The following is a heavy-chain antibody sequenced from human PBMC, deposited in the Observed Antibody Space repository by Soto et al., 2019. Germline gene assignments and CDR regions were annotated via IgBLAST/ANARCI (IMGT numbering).Heavy chain of an antibody. CDR2: INHSGTT. Sequence: SETLSLTCTVSGGSISSGGYYWSWIRQHPGKGLEWIGEINHSGTTNYSPSLKNRVTLLIDRSQNRFSLELTSATAADTAVYYCALLNYNFWTGFYDYWGQGALVTVSS. CDR1: GGSISSGGYY. D-gene: IGHD3-3*01. CDR3: ALLNYNFWTGFYDY. J-gene: IGHJ4*02. V-gene: IGHV4-61*03.